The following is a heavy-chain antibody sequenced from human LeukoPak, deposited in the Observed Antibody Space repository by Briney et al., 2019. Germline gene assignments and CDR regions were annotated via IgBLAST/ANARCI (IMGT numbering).Heavy chain of an antibody. CDR3: ARGRIIRLESFFDL. D-gene: IGHD2/OR15-2a*01. V-gene: IGHV3-48*03. CDR2: FSRDGRDI. Sequence: GGSLRLSCTASGFTFSNYEMHWVRQAPGQRLEWVAYFSRDGRDIYYSDSARGRFTISSDKAKNSVVLQMNSLRAADTATYFCARGRIIRLESFFDLWGQGTLVTVSS. J-gene: IGHJ4*02. CDR1: GFTFSNYE.